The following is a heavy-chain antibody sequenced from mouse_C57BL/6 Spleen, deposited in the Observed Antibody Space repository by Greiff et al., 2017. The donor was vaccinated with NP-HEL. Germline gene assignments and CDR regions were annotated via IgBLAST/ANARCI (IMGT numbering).Heavy chain of an antibody. V-gene: IGHV1-55*01. CDR1: GYTFTSYW. J-gene: IGHJ4*01. CDR3: ARGDSSDYYAMDD. CDR2: IYPGSGST. D-gene: IGHD3-2*01. Sequence: QVQLQQPGAELVKPGASVKMSCKASGYTFTSYWITWVKQRPGQGLEWIGDIYPGSGSTNYNEKFKSKATLTVDTSSSTAYMQLSSLTSEDSAVDYCARGDSSDYYAMDDWGQGTSVTVSS.